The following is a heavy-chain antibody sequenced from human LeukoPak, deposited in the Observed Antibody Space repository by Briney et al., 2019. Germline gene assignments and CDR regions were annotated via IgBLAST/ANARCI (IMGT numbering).Heavy chain of an antibody. Sequence: GGSLRLSCAASGFTFNKYWLTWVRQAPGKGLEWVANINQDDSQIYYLESVEGRFTITRDNARNSLHLQMNSLRAEDTALYYCARGDYYSETYYLSFFDDWGQGTPVTVSS. CDR2: INQDDSQI. CDR1: GFTFNKYW. CDR3: ARGDYYSETYYLSFFDD. V-gene: IGHV3-7*01. D-gene: IGHD3-10*01. J-gene: IGHJ4*02.